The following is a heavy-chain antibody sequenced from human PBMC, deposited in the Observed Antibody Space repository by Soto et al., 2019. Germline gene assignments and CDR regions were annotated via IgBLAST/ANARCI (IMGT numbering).Heavy chain of an antibody. V-gene: IGHV3-21*01. Sequence: GGSLRLSCAASGFTFSSYXMNWVXQAPGKGLEWVSSISSSSSYIYYADSVKGRFTISRDNAKNSLYLQMNSLRAEDTAVYYCARDSGSYYPLFDYWGQGTLVTVSS. D-gene: IGHD1-26*01. CDR1: GFTFSSYX. CDR3: ARDSGSYYPLFDY. CDR2: ISSSSSYI. J-gene: IGHJ4*02.